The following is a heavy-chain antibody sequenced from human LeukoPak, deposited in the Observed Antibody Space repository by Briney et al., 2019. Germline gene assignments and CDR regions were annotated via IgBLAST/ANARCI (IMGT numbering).Heavy chain of an antibody. V-gene: IGHV4-59*12. CDR3: ARDPYGDYQFDY. CDR1: GGSISSYY. Sequence: SETLSLTYTVSGGSISSYYWSWIRQPPGKGLEWIGYIYYSGSTYYNPSLKSRVTISVDTSKNQFSLKLSSVTAADTAVYYCARDPYGDYQFDYWGQGTLVTVSS. D-gene: IGHD4-17*01. CDR2: IYYSGST. J-gene: IGHJ4*02.